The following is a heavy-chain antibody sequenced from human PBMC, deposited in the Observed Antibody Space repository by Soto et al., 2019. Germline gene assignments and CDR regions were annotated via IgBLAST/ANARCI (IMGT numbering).Heavy chain of an antibody. CDR2: INPSGGST. D-gene: IGHD3-22*01. CDR1: QYSFTKYC. Sequence: QVQLVQSGAEVKKPGPSVKVSCKASQYSFTKYCVHWVRQAPGQGLEWMGIINPSGGSTNYAQRLQRRVPMTMDSSPSTVYMELSSLRSEATAVYYCARALYDTDSLPVGAAPRYYAMDVWGPGTTVTVSS. J-gene: IGHJ6*02. CDR3: ARALYDTDSLPVGAAPRYYAMDV. V-gene: IGHV1-46*01.